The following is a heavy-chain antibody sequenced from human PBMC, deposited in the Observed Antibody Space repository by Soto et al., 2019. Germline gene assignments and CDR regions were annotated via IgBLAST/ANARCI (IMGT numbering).Heavy chain of an antibody. CDR1: GYTFSTYY. CDR3: ARDTPGSHSHFDY. V-gene: IGHV1-46*03. Sequence: GASVKVSCKASGYTFSTYYMHWVRQAPGQGLEWMGIINPSGDLTSYAQKFQGRVTMTRDTSTRTVYMELSSLRSEDTAVYYCARDTPGSHSHFDYWGQGTRVTVSS. J-gene: IGHJ4*02. D-gene: IGHD2-15*01. CDR2: INPSGDLT.